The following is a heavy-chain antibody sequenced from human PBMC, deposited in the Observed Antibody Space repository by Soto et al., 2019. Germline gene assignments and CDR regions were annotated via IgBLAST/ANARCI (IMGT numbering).Heavy chain of an antibody. CDR1: GYTFTSYG. Sequence: QVQLVQSGAEVKKPGASVKVSCKASGYTFTSYGISWVRQAPGQGLEWMGWISAYNGNTNYAQKLQGRVTMTTDTSTSTAYMELRSLRSDDTVVYYCARPPLSSGNHYYYGMDVWGQGTTVTVSS. CDR2: ISAYNGNT. D-gene: IGHD2-15*01. CDR3: ARPPLSSGNHYYYGMDV. J-gene: IGHJ6*02. V-gene: IGHV1-18*01.